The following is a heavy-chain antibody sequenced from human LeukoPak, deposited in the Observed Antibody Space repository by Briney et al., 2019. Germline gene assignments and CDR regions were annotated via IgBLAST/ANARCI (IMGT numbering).Heavy chain of an antibody. J-gene: IGHJ4*02. D-gene: IGHD6-19*01. V-gene: IGHV3-7*01. Sequence: GGSLRLSCAASDFTFSFYWMTWVRQAPGEGLEWVANILPDGSEKYYLDSVKGRFTISRDNPTNSLYLQINSLRAEDTALYYCGRLARNAWYAVDYWGQGTLVTVSS. CDR3: GRLARNAWYAVDY. CDR2: ILPDGSEK. CDR1: DFTFSFYW.